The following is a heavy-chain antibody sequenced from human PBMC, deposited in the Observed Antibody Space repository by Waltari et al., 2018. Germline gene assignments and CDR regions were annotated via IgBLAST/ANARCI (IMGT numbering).Heavy chain of an antibody. D-gene: IGHD6-19*01. CDR2: VYYTGNT. J-gene: IGHJ4*02. V-gene: IGHV4-59*08. CDR1: GGSTNIYY. CDR3: ARGMSSVWYGPFDY. Sequence: QVQLQESGPGLEKPSETLSLTCTVSGGSTNIYYWRWIRQPPGKGLEWIGYVYYTGNTIYNPSLESRVTLSADTSKNQVSLRLRSVTAADTAVYYCARGMSSVWYGPFDYWGQGTLVTVSS.